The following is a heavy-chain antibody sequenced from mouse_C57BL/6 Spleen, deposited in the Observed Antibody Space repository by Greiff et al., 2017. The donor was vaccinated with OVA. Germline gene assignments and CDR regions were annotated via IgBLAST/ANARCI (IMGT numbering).Heavy chain of an antibody. CDR2: IYPGSGST. Sequence: VQLQQPGAELVKPGASAKMSCKASGYTFTSYWITWVKQRPGQGLEWIGDIYPGSGSTNYNEKFKSKATLTVDTSSSTAYMQLSSLTSEDSAVYYCARYDYGNFYWYFDVWGTGTTVTVSS. V-gene: IGHV1-55*01. CDR1: GYTFTSYW. J-gene: IGHJ1*03. D-gene: IGHD2-1*01. CDR3: ARYDYGNFYWYFDV.